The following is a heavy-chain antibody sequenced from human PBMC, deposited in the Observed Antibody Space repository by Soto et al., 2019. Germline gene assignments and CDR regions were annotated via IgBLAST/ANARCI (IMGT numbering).Heavy chain of an antibody. CDR3: ASYEDSSGYYRAALAY. V-gene: IGHV1-69*13. CDR1: GGTFSSYA. CDR2: IIPIFGTA. J-gene: IGHJ4*02. D-gene: IGHD3-22*01. Sequence: VKVSCKASGGTFSSYAISWVRQAPGQGLEWMGGIIPIFGTANYAQKFQGRVTITADKSTSTAYMELSSLRSEDTAVYYCASYEDSSGYYRAALAYWGQGTLVTVSS.